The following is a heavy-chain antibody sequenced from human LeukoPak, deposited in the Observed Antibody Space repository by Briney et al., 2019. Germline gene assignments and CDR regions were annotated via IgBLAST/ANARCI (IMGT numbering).Heavy chain of an antibody. V-gene: IGHV3-48*03. D-gene: IGHD4-17*01. CDR2: ISSSGSTI. J-gene: IGHJ3*02. CDR1: GFTFSSYE. Sequence: GGSLRLSCAASGFTFSSYEMNWVRQAPGKGLEWVSYISSSGSTIYYADSVKGRFTISRDNAENSLYLQMNSLRAEDTAVYYCARSGYGDYALSVAFDIWGQGTMVTVSS. CDR3: ARSGYGDYALSVAFDI.